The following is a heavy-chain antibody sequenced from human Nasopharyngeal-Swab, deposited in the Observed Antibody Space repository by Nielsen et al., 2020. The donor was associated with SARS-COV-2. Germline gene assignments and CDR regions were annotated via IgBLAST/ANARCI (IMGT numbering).Heavy chain of an antibody. CDR1: GFIFSSYG. D-gene: IGHD3-10*01. J-gene: IGHJ4*02. V-gene: IGHV3-30*18. Sequence: GESLKISCAASGFIFSSYGMHWVRQAPGKGLEWVAVISYDGSNKYYADSVKGRFTISRDNSKNTLYLQMNSLRVEDTAVYYCAKALSSSLLWFGELLYPFDYWGQGTLVNVSS. CDR3: AKALSSSLLWFGELLYPFDY. CDR2: ISYDGSNK.